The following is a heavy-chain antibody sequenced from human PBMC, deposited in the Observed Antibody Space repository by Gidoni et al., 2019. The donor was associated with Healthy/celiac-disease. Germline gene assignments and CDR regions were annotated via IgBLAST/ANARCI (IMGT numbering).Heavy chain of an antibody. CDR2: INHSRST. D-gene: IGHD3-10*01. CDR3: ARGPRITMVQGVILGTLFDY. CDR1: GGSFSGYY. V-gene: IGHV4-34*01. Sequence: QVQLQQWGAGLLTPSETLSLTCAVYGGSFSGYYWRWIRQPPGKGLEWIGEINHSRSTNYNPSLKSRVTISVDTSKNQFSLKLSSVTAADTAVYYCARGPRITMVQGVILGTLFDYWGQGTLVTVSS. J-gene: IGHJ4*02.